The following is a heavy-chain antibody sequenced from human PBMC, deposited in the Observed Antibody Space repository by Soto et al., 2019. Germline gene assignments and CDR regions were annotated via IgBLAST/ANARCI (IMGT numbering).Heavy chain of an antibody. J-gene: IGHJ6*02. Sequence: QVQLVQSGAAVKKPGSSVKVSCKASGGTFSSYAISWVRQAPGQVLEWMGGIIPIFGTANYAQKFQGRVTITADESTSTAHMERSSLRSDDTAVYYCARSHSGSYYNDYYYYGMDVWGQGTTVTVSS. CDR1: GGTFSSYA. D-gene: IGHD3-10*01. CDR2: IIPIFGTA. V-gene: IGHV1-69*12. CDR3: ARSHSGSYYNDYYYYGMDV.